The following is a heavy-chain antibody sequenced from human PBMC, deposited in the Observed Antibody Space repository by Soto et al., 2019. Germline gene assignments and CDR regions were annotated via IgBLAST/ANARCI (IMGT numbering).Heavy chain of an antibody. D-gene: IGHD2-15*01. CDR3: ARDEEYCSGGSCYSGWFDP. CDR1: GGSISSGGYY. J-gene: IGHJ5*02. CDR2: IYYSGST. V-gene: IGHV4-31*03. Sequence: LSLTCTVSGGSISSGGYYWSWIRQHPGKGLEWIGYIYYSGSTYYNPSLKSRVTISVDTSKNQFSLKLSSVTAADTAVYYCARDEEYCSGGSCYSGWFDPWGQGTLVTV.